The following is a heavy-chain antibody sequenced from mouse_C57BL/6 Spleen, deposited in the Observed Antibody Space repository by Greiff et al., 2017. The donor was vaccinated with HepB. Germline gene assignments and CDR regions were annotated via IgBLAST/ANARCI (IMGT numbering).Heavy chain of an antibody. J-gene: IGHJ2*01. Sequence: EVQLVESGGGLVKPGGSLKLSCAASGFTFSDYGMHWVRQAPEKGLEWVAYISSGSSTIYYADTVKGRFTISRDNAKNTLFLQMTSLRSDDTAMYYCARGVNYDCLPYYFDYWGQGTTLTVSS. CDR1: GFTFSDYG. D-gene: IGHD2-4*01. CDR2: ISSGSSTI. CDR3: ARGVNYDCLPYYFDY. V-gene: IGHV5-17*01.